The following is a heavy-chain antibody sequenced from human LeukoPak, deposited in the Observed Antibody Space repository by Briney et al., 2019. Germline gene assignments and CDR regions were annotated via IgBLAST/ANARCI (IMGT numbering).Heavy chain of an antibody. D-gene: IGHD3-16*01. J-gene: IGHJ6*02. CDR1: GFTFSSYA. V-gene: IGHV3-23*01. Sequence: GGSLRLSCVASGFTFSSYAMSWVRQAPGKGLEWVSGITGSGETTFYADSVKGRFTISRDNAKNSLYLQMSNLRAEDTAVYFCARGGGLDVWGQGATVTVSS. CDR2: ITGSGETT. CDR3: ARGGGLDV.